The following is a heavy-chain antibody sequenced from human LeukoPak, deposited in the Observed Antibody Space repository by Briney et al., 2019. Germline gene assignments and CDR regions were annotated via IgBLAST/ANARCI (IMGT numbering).Heavy chain of an antibody. CDR1: GFTFSSYW. Sequence: GGSLRLSCVGSGFTFSSYWMTWVRQAPGKGLEWVANIKHDLSEKYYVDSVKGRFTISRDNAKNSLYLQMNSLRAEDTAVYYCARANYYGSNYFDYWGQGTLVTVSS. CDR3: ARANYYGSNYFDY. J-gene: IGHJ4*02. D-gene: IGHD3-10*01. CDR2: IKHDLSEK. V-gene: IGHV3-7*01.